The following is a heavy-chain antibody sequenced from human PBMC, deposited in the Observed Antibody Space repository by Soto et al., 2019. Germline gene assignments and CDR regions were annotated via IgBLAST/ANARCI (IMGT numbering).Heavy chain of an antibody. Sequence: GASVKVSCKVSGYTLTELSMHWVRQAPGKGLEWMGGFDPEDGETIYAQKFQGRVTMTEDTSADTAYMELSSLRSEDTAVYYCATRRNHYDYVWGSHSPLFAYRGQGTLVTVSS. V-gene: IGHV1-24*01. CDR2: FDPEDGET. CDR3: ATRRNHYDYVWGSHSPLFAY. CDR1: GYTLTELS. D-gene: IGHD3-16*01. J-gene: IGHJ4*02.